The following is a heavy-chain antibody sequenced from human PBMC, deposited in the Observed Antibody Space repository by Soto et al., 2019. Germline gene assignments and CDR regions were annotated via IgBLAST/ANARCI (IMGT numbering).Heavy chain of an antibody. CDR2: IYYSGST. CDR3: ARESRYCSGGSCYFLPGIDY. CDR1: GGSFRGYY. D-gene: IGHD2-15*01. J-gene: IGHJ4*02. Sequence: SETLSLTCAVYGGSFRGYYWSWIRQPPGKGLEWIGYIYYSGSTNYNPSLKSRVTISVDTSKNQFSLKLSSVTAADTAVYYCARESRYCSGGSCYFLPGIDYWGQGTLVTVSS. V-gene: IGHV4-59*01.